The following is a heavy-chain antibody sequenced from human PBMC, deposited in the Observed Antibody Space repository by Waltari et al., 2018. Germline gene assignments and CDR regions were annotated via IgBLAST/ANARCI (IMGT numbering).Heavy chain of an antibody. J-gene: IGHJ6*02. CDR2: ISSSSSYI. V-gene: IGHV3-21*01. Sequence: EVQLVESGGGLVKPGGSLRLSCAASGFTFSSYSMNWVRQAPGKGLEWVSSISSSSSYIYCADSVKGRFTISRDTAKNSLCLQMNSLRAEDTAVYYCARDDPAAAPDYYYYYGMDVWGQGTTVTVSS. D-gene: IGHD6-13*01. CDR3: ARDDPAAAPDYYYYYGMDV. CDR1: GFTFSSYS.